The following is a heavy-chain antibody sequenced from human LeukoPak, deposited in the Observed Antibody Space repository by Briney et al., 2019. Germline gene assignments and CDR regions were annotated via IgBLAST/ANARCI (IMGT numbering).Heavy chain of an antibody. CDR1: GFTFDDYA. V-gene: IGHV3-43D*03. CDR2: ISWDGGST. J-gene: IGHJ4*02. CDR3: AKDKLDDFWSGYPDH. Sequence: GGSLRLSCAASGFTFDDYAMHWVRQAPGKGLEWVSLISWDGGSTYYADSVKGRFTISRDNSKNSLYLQMNSLRAEDTALYYCAKDKLDDFWSGYPDHWGQGTLVTVSS. D-gene: IGHD3-3*01.